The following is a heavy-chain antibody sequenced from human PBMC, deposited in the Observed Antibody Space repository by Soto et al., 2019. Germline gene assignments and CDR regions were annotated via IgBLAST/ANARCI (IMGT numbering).Heavy chain of an antibody. D-gene: IGHD3-3*02. CDR3: ASPKIAFYNWFDP. J-gene: IGHJ5*02. V-gene: IGHV4-39*01. CDR2: IYYSGST. CDR1: GGSISSSSYY. Sequence: PSGTLSLTCTVSGGSISSSSYYWGWIRQPPGKGLEWIGSIYYSGSTYYNPSLKSRVTISVDTSKNQFSLKLSSVTAADTAVYYCASPKIAFYNWFDPWGQGTLVTVSS.